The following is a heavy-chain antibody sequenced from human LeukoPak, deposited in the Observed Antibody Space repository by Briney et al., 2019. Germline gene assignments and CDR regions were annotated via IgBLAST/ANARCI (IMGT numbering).Heavy chain of an antibody. CDR2: IYHSGST. CDR3: ARGVVVPAAIGWYFDL. J-gene: IGHJ2*01. CDR1: GGSISSGGYY. D-gene: IGHD2-2*02. V-gene: IGHV4-30-2*01. Sequence: PSETLSLTCTVSGGSISSGGYYWSWIRQPPGKGLEWIGYIYHSGSTYYNPSLKSRVTISVDRSKNQFSLKLSSVTAADTAVYYCARGVVVPAAIGWYFDLWGRGTLVTVSS.